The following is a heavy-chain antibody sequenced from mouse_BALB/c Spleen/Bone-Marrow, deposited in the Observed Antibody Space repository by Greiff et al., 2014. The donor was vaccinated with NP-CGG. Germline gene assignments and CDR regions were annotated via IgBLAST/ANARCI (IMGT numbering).Heavy chain of an antibody. CDR3: ARRVRGYDGPAWFAY. CDR1: GYSITSGYS. V-gene: IGHV3-1*02. D-gene: IGHD2-2*01. Sequence: EVQLQESGPDLVKPSQSLSLTCTVTGYSITSGYSWHWIRQFPGNKLEWMGYIHYSGSTNYNPSLKSRISITRDTSKNQFFLQLNSVTTEDTATYYCARRVRGYDGPAWFAYWGQGTLVTVSA. CDR2: IHYSGST. J-gene: IGHJ3*01.